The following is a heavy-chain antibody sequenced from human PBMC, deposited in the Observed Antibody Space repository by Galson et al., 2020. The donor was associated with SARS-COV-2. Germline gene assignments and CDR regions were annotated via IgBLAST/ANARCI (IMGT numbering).Heavy chain of an antibody. Sequence: ASVKVSCKASGYTFTSYGISWVRQAPGQGLEWMGWISAYNGNTNYAQKLQGRVTMTTDTSTSTAYMELRSLRSDDTAVYYCARDLTRIVGASRAGYWGQGTLVTVSS. D-gene: IGHD1-26*01. CDR2: ISAYNGNT. V-gene: IGHV1-18*04. CDR1: GYTFTSYG. J-gene: IGHJ4*02. CDR3: ARDLTRIVGASRAGY.